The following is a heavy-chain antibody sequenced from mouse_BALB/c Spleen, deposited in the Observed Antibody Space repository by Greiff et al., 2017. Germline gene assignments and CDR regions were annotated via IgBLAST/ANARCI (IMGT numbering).Heavy chain of an antibody. V-gene: IGHV5-9-4*01. CDR1: GFTFSSYA. J-gene: IGHJ3*01. CDR3: ARDGGSLAWFAY. CDR2: ISSGGSYT. Sequence: VQLKESGGGLVKPGGSLKLSCAASGFTFSSYAMSWVRQSPEKRLEWVAEISSGGSYTYYPDTVTGRFTISRDNAKNTLYLEMSSLRSEDTAMYYCARDGGSLAWFAYWGQGTLVTVSA.